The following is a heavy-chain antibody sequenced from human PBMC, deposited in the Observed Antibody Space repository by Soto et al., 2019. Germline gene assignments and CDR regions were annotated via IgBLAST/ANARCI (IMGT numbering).Heavy chain of an antibody. V-gene: IGHV4-31*03. D-gene: IGHD2-15*01. J-gene: IGHJ4*02. CDR2: IYYSGST. CDR3: ARGCGGSCYTDY. Sequence: QVQLQESGPGLVKPSQTLSLTFTVSGDSISSGAYYWTWIRQHPGKGLEWIGYIYYSGSTHYNPSLKSRVTISVDTSKNQFSLKLSAVTAADTAVYYCARGCGGSCYTDYWGQGTLVTVSA. CDR1: GDSISSGAYY.